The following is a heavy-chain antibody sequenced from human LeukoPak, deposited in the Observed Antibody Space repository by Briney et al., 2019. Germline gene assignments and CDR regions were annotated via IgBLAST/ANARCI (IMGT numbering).Heavy chain of an antibody. J-gene: IGHJ4*02. CDR3: VKGITISGNDY. D-gene: IGHD3-9*01. CDR2: IIPILGIA. V-gene: IGHV1-69*04. CDR1: GGTFSSYA. Sequence: ASVKVSCKASGGTFSSYAISWVRQAPGQGLEWMGRIIPILGIANYAQKFQGRVTITADKSTSTAYMELSSLRSEDTAVYYCVKGITISGNDYWGQGTLVTVSS.